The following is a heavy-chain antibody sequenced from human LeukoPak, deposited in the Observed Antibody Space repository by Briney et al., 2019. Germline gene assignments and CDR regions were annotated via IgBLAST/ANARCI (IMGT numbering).Heavy chain of an antibody. CDR2: MTGSGGTT. CDR1: GFTFSSYA. CDR3: AKLGLKLGGDY. V-gene: IGHV3-23*01. D-gene: IGHD3-16*01. J-gene: IGHJ4*02. Sequence: GGSLRLSCAASGFTFSSYAMSWVRQAPGKGLEWVSTMTGSGGTTYYADSVKGRFTISRDNSKNTLYLQMNSLRAEDTAAYYCAKLGLKLGGDYWGQGTLVTVSS.